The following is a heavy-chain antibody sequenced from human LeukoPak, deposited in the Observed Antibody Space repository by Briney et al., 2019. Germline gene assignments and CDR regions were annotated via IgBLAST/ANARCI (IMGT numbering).Heavy chain of an antibody. J-gene: IGHJ4*02. D-gene: IGHD5-24*01. CDR1: GFTFSTYA. Sequence: PGGSLRLSCAAPGFTFSTYAMYWVRKAPGKGLEWVAFIGSAGNNIQYSDAVKARFTISRDNSQNTLFLQMNSLRGEDTAVYYCAKGLRDGYNKYFDSWGQGTLVTVSS. CDR3: AKGLRDGYNKYFDS. V-gene: IGHV3-30*02. CDR2: IGSAGNNI.